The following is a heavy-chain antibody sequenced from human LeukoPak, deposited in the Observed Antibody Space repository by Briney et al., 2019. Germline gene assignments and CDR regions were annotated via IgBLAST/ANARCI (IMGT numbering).Heavy chain of an antibody. CDR2: ISNDGNIK. V-gene: IGHV3-30*03. D-gene: IGHD2-21*02. CDR3: ARGGVLAYCGGDSHYDAFDI. J-gene: IGHJ3*02. CDR1: GFTFSTYG. Sequence: PGGSLRLSCAASGFTFSTYGIQWVGQAPGKGMEWVAVISNDGNIKYYADSVKCRFTISRDNSRNTLFLQMNSLRAEDTAVYYCARGGVLAYCGGDSHYDAFDIWGQGTMVTVSS.